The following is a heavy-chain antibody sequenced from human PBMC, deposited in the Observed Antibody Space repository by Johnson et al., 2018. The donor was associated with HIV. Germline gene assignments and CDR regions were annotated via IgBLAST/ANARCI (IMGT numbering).Heavy chain of an antibody. Sequence: VQLVESGGALVRPGGSLRLSCAPSGFTFDDYGISWVRQVPGKGLEWVSGINWNGGITYYADSVKGRFTISRDNAKNSLYLQMNNLRAEDTALYYCARVKYAVSNHEYNAFDIWGQGTLVTVSS. CDR3: ARVKYAVSNHEYNAFDI. V-gene: IGHV3-20*04. D-gene: IGHD2-2*01. CDR1: GFTFDDYG. CDR2: INWNGGIT. J-gene: IGHJ3*02.